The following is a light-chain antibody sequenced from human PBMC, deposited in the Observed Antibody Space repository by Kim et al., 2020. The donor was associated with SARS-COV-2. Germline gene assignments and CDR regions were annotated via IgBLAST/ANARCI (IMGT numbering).Light chain of an antibody. CDR1: SLRSYY. J-gene: IGLJ2*01. CDR3: NSRDSSGNHVV. CDR2: GKN. Sequence: AVGQTVRITCQGGSLRSYYASWYQQKPGQAPVLVIYGKNNRPSGIPDRFSGSSSGNTASSTITGAQAEDEADYYCNSRDSSGNHVVFGGGTQLTVL. V-gene: IGLV3-19*01.